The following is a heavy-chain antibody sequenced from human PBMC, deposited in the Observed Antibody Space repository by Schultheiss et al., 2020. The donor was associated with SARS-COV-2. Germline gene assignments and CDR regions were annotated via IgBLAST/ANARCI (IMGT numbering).Heavy chain of an antibody. Sequence: ASVKVSCKASGYTFSSYGISWVRQAPGQGLAWMGWISPYNGYTSYAQKVQGRVTMTIDTSTSTAYMELRRLRSDDTAVYYCARDPPGKDDLDYWGQGTLVTVSS. CDR2: ISPYNGYT. J-gene: IGHJ4*02. CDR1: GYTFSSYG. CDR3: ARDPPGKDDLDY. D-gene: IGHD1-1*01. V-gene: IGHV1-18*01.